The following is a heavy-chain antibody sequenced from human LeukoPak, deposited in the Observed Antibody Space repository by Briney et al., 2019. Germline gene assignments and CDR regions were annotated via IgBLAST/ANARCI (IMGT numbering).Heavy chain of an antibody. D-gene: IGHD6-19*01. CDR3: ARDLGIAVAGTRVTVIDY. Sequence: GGSLRLSCAASGFTFSSYSMNWVRQAPGKGLEWVSSISSSSSYIYYADSVKGRFTISRDNAKNSLYLQMNSLRAEDTAVYYCARDLGIAVAGTRVTVIDYWGQGTLVTVSS. CDR1: GFTFSSYS. CDR2: ISSSSSYI. J-gene: IGHJ4*02. V-gene: IGHV3-21*01.